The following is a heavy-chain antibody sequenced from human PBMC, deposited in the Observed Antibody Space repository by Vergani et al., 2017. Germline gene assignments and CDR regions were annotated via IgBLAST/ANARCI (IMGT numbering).Heavy chain of an antibody. J-gene: IGHJ3*02. D-gene: IGHD5-18*01. CDR1: GGSISSYY. V-gene: IGHV4-59*01. Sequence: QVQLQESGPGLVKPSETLSLTCTVSGGSISSYYWRWIRQPPGKGLEWIGYIYYSGSTNYNPSLKSRVTISVDTSKNQFSLKLSSVTAPDTAVYYCARSVDTAMDDAFDIWGQGTMVTVS. CDR3: ARSVDTAMDDAFDI. CDR2: IYYSGST.